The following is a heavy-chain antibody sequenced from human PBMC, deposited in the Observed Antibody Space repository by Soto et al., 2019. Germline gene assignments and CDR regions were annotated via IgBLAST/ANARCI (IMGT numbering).Heavy chain of an antibody. CDR2: ISGSGGST. V-gene: IGHV3-23*01. Sequence: PGGSLRLSCAASGFTFSSYAMSWVRQAPGKGLEWVSAISGSGGSTYYADSVKGRFTISRDNSKNTLYLQMNSLRAEDTAVYYCAKGRITMIVVVTAHDYWGQGTLVTVSS. D-gene: IGHD3-22*01. J-gene: IGHJ4*02. CDR3: AKGRITMIVVVTAHDY. CDR1: GFTFSSYA.